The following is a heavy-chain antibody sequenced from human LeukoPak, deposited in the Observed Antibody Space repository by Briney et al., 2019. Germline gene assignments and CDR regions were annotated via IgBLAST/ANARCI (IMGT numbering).Heavy chain of an antibody. V-gene: IGHV3-7*04. D-gene: IGHD6-13*01. CDR1: GFTFGSHW. CDR3: ARESSSWGDY. CDR2: IKEDGSQT. Sequence: PGGSLRLSCGASGFTFGSHWMGWVRQGPGKGLEWVGNIKEDGSQTYYADSVRGRLTISRDNAKNSLHLQIHSLRAEDTAVYYCARESSSWGDYWGQGALVTVSS. J-gene: IGHJ4*02.